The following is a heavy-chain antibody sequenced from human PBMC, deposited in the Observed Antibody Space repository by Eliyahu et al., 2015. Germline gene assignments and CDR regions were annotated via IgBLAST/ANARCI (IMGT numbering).Heavy chain of an antibody. V-gene: IGHV5-51*03. CDR3: ARFIVXADSKGGYYYYYMDV. CDR2: IYPGDSDT. Sequence: EVQLVQSGAEVKKPGESLKISCKGSGXSFTXYWIGWVGQXPGKGLEWEGIIYPGDSDTRYSPSFQGQVTISADKSISTAYLQWSSLKASDTAMYYCARFIVXADSKGGYYYYYMDVWGKGTTVTVSS. D-gene: IGHD2-2*01. J-gene: IGHJ6*03. CDR1: GXSFTXYW.